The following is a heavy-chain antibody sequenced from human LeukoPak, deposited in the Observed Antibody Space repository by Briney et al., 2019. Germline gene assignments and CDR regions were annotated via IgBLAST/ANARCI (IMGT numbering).Heavy chain of an antibody. CDR1: GASVSDGNYY. J-gene: IGHJ5*02. D-gene: IGHD6-19*01. CDR3: ARSSGWGGYNWFDP. V-gene: IGHV4-61*01. Sequence: SETLSLTCSVSGASVSDGNYYWSWIRQPPGKGLEWIGYMFYSESTKYNPSLKSRVTISVDKSKNQFSLKLSSVTAADTAVYYCARSSGWGGYNWFDPWGQRTLVTVSS. CDR2: MFYSEST.